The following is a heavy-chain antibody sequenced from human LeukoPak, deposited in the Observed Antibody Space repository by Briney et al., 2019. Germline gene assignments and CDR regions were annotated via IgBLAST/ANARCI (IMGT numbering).Heavy chain of an antibody. CDR2: INPNNGGT. CDR3: ARDSRTIIRFLEWSSLYYFDY. V-gene: IGHV1-2*02. D-gene: IGHD3-3*01. J-gene: IGHJ4*02. Sequence: ASVKVSCKASGYTFTAYYIHWVRQAPGQGLEWMGWINPNNGGTNYAQKFQGRVTMTRDTSISTAYMELSRLRSDDTAVYYCARDSRTIIRFLEWSSLYYFDYWGQGTLVTVSS. CDR1: GYTFTAYY.